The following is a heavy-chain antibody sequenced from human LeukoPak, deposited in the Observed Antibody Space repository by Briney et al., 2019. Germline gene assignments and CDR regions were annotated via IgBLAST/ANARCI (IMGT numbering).Heavy chain of an antibody. Sequence: PGRSLRLSCAASGFTFSSYAMHWVRQAPGKGLEWVAVISYDGSNKYYADSVKGRFTISRDNSKNTLYLQMNSLRAEDTAVYYLARGPGLAGQWGQGTLVTVSS. CDR1: GFTFSSYA. J-gene: IGHJ4*01. V-gene: IGHV3-30*04. D-gene: IGHD3/OR15-3a*01. CDR3: ARGPGLAGQ. CDR2: ISYDGSNK.